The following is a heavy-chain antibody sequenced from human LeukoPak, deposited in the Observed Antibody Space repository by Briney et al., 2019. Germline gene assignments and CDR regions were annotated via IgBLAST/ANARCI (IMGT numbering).Heavy chain of an antibody. J-gene: IGHJ4*02. D-gene: IGHD3-10*02. CDR3: YVGDGGFDH. CDR1: GFSFGDYA. CDR2: IRRKADGGTT. V-gene: IGHV3-49*04. Sequence: GGSLRLSCSASGFSFGDYALSWVRQAPGKGVQGVGFIRRKADGGTTEYAASVKGRFTISRDDSKSVAYLYMNSLKTEDTAVYFCYVGDGGFDHWGQGTLLTVSS.